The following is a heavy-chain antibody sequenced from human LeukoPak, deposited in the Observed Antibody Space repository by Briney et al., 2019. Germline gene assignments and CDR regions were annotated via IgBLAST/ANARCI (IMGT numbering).Heavy chain of an antibody. J-gene: IGHJ4*02. CDR1: GFTVSSNY. V-gene: IGHV3-53*01. CDR3: ARDLKTSGWYGDFDY. CDR2: IFSGGST. Sequence: HPGGSLRLSCAASGFTVSSNYMSWGRQAPGKGLEWVSAIFSGGSTFYADSVTGRFTISRDNSKNTVYLEMNSLRAEDTAVYYCARDLKTSGWYGDFDYWGQGTLVTVSS. D-gene: IGHD6-19*01.